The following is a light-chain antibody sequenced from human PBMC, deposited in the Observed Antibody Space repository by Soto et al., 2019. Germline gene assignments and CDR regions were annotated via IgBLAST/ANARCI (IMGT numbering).Light chain of an antibody. J-gene: IGLJ1*01. CDR3: KSYAGSNTYV. V-gene: IGLV2-8*01. CDR1: KSDIGVYDF. CDR2: EVV. Sequence: QSALTQPPSASGSPGQSVTISCTGTKSDIGVYDFVCWYQHHPGKAPRLIIYEVVQRPSGVPDRFSGSKSGNTAPLTVSGLQAADEADYFCKSYAGSNTYVFGSGTKVTVL.